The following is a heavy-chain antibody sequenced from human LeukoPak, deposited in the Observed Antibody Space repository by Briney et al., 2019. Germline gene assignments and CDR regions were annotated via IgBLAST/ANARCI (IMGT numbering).Heavy chain of an antibody. D-gene: IGHD1-26*01. CDR3: ARHEGDYYYYGMDV. CDR1: GGSISSCY. J-gene: IGHJ6*02. V-gene: IGHV4-59*08. CDR2: IYYSGST. Sequence: LETLSLTCTVSGGSISSCYWSWIRQPPGKGLEWIGYIYYSGSTNYNPSLKSRVTISVDTSKNQFSLKLSSVTAADTAVYYCARHEGDYYYYGMDVWGQGTTVTVSS.